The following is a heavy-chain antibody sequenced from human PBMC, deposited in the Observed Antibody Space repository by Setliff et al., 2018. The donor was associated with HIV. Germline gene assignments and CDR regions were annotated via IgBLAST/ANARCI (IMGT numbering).Heavy chain of an antibody. Sequence: PGGSLRLSCAASGFTFSSYAMHWVRQAPGNGLEWVAVISYDGSNKYYADSVKGRFTISRDNSKNTLYLQMNSLRAEDTDVYYCASLSSSTSWGIGGYYYYYMDVWGKGTTVTVSS. CDR3: ASLSSSTSWGIGGYYYYYMDV. J-gene: IGHJ6*03. CDR2: ISYDGSNK. D-gene: IGHD2-2*01. CDR1: GFTFSSYA. V-gene: IGHV3-30*01.